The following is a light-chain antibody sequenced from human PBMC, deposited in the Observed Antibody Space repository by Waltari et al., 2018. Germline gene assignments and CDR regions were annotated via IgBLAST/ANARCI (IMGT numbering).Light chain of an antibody. V-gene: IGKV3-20*01. CDR1: QYVTPGY. CDR3: QQYGSLPWT. J-gene: IGKJ1*01. Sequence: EVVLTQSLGTLSLSPGERATLSCRASQYVTPGYLAWYQQKPGQAPSLLIFDASIRATGIPDRFSGSGSGTDFTLTITRLEPEDFAVYHCQQYGSLPWTFGQGTKVEMK. CDR2: DAS.